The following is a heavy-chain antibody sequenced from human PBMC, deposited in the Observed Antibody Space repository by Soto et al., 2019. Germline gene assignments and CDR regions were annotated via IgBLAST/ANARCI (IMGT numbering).Heavy chain of an antibody. Sequence: QVQLVESGGGVVQPGRSLRLSCAASGFTFSSYGMHWVRQAPGKGLEWVAVIWYDGSNKYYADSVKGRFTISRDNSKNTLYLQMNSLRAEDTAVYYCARTYYDFWSGYYYYYYGMDVWGQGTTVTVSS. CDR1: GFTFSSYG. D-gene: IGHD3-3*01. CDR2: IWYDGSNK. CDR3: ARTYYDFWSGYYYYYYGMDV. J-gene: IGHJ6*02. V-gene: IGHV3-33*01.